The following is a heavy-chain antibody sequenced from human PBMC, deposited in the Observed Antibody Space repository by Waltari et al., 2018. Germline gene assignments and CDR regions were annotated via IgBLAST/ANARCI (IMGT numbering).Heavy chain of an antibody. CDR2: ITSQNDGATT. CDR3: TTLDAPWGG. J-gene: IGHJ4*01. CDR1: GFRLTPAW. Sequence: EVQMVESGGGSMKPGDSLRLSCVASGFRLTPAWLTWVRQAPGKGLEWVGRITSQNDGATTDFAASLRGRFSISRDDSQNMVFLQMSSLRIEDTAVYYCTTLDAPWGGWGHGTLVTVSS. V-gene: IGHV3-15*01. D-gene: IGHD7-27*01.